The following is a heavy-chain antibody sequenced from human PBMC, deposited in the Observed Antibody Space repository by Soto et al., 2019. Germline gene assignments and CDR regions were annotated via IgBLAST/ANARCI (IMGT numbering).Heavy chain of an antibody. CDR3: ARDYWGNYAFDS. CDR1: GFTFSSYW. CDR2: ITHDGSTT. J-gene: IGHJ4*02. V-gene: IGHV3-74*01. D-gene: IGHD3-16*01. Sequence: GGSLRLSCAASGFTFSSYWMHWVRQAPGKGLVWISRITHDGSTTRYADSVKGRFTISRDNAKNTLYLQMDSLRAEDTAVYYCARDYWGNYAFDSWGQGT.